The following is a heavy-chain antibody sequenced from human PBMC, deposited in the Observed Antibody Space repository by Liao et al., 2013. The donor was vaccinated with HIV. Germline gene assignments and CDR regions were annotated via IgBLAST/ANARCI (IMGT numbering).Heavy chain of an antibody. CDR2: VYYSGST. Sequence: QVQLQESGPGLVKPSQTLSLTCTVSGGSISSGDYYWSWIRQPPGKGLEWIGYVYYSGSTYYNPSLKSRVTISVDTSKNQFSLKLSSVTAADTAVYYCASRGYCTNDVCIDYFDYWGQGTLVTVSS. D-gene: IGHD2-8*01. CDR1: GGSISSGDYY. J-gene: IGHJ4*02. CDR3: ASRGYCTNDVCIDYFDY. V-gene: IGHV4-30-4*08.